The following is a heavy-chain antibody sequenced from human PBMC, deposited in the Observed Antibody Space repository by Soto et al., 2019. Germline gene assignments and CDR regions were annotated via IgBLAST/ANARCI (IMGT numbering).Heavy chain of an antibody. CDR1: GGSFDGYY. CDR2: IHHSGST. D-gene: IGHD3-3*01. CDR3: ARGADSWSGYLF. V-gene: IGHV4-34*01. J-gene: IGHJ4*02. Sequence: PSETLSLTCALYGGSFDGYYWSWIRQSPGKGLEWIGEIHHSGSTKYNPSLKSRVSLSADTSTKQFSLKMTSMTAADRGVYYCARGADSWSGYLFCGQGTPVTVSS.